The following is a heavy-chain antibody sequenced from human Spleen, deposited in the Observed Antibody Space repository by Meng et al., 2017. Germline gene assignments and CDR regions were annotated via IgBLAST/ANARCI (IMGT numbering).Heavy chain of an antibody. J-gene: IGHJ5*02. D-gene: IGHD3-22*01. CDR2: VGHSGFT. Sequence: QPQLQESGPGLVKPSEALSLTCSVSGGSISTSGYYWGWIRQAPRKGLEWIGSVGHSGFTYYTPSVKSRITVSIDTSRNEFYLMLTSVTAADTAVYFCVRSSAWVRTGFDPWGQGTRVTVSS. CDR1: GGSISTSGYY. V-gene: IGHV4-39*01. CDR3: VRSSAWVRTGFDP.